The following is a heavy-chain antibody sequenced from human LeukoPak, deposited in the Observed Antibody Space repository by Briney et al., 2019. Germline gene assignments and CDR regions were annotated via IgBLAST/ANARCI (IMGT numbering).Heavy chain of an antibody. V-gene: IGHV3-23*01. Sequence: GGSLRLSCAASGFTFSTYAMSWVRPAPGKGLEWVSAISHSGGNTYYADSVKGRFTISGDISENTLYLQMNSLRAEDTAVYYCARGRSSGYYHFDHWGQGTLVTVSS. CDR3: ARGRSSGYYHFDH. CDR2: ISHSGGNT. J-gene: IGHJ4*02. D-gene: IGHD3-22*01. CDR1: GFTFSTYA.